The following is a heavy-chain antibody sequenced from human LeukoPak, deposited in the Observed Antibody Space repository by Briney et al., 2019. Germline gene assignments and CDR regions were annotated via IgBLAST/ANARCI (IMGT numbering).Heavy chain of an antibody. V-gene: IGHV1-46*01. Sequence: ASVKVSCKASGDRFTKYYIHWVRQAPGQGVEWMGIINPSDGSTTYTQKFQGRVTMTTDTSTSTVNMELSSLRSEDTAVYYCAPSVRSGGSYYFDYWGQGSLVTVSS. D-gene: IGHD2-15*01. CDR3: APSVRSGGSYYFDY. J-gene: IGHJ4*02. CDR1: GDRFTKYY. CDR2: INPSDGST.